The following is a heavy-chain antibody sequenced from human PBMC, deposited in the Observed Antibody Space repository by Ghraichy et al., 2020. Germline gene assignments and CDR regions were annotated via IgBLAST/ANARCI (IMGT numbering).Heavy chain of an antibody. Sequence: GGSLRLSCAASGLIFSDSSMNWVRQAPGKGLEWGSSISGSSTYIYYADSVKGRFTVSRDNAKTSVSLQMNSLRAEDTAVYYCARLISVAGRVEHAFDLWGQGTLVTVSS. CDR3: ARLISVAGRVEHAFDL. CDR2: ISGSSTYI. V-gene: IGHV3-21*01. CDR1: GLIFSDSS. D-gene: IGHD6-19*01. J-gene: IGHJ3*01.